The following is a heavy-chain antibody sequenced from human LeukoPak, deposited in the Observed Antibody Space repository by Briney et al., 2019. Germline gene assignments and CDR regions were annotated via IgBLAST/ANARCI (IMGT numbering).Heavy chain of an antibody. CDR2: IYSGGST. CDR1: GFTVSSNY. D-gene: IGHD6-19*01. V-gene: IGHV3-66*01. CDR3: ARDQSGSGWFDY. Sequence: PGGSLRLSCAASGFTVSSNYMSWVRQAPGKGLEWVSVIYSGGSTYYADSVKGRFTISRGNSKNTLYLQMNSLRAEDTAVYYCARDQSGSGWFDYWGQGTLVTVSS. J-gene: IGHJ4*02.